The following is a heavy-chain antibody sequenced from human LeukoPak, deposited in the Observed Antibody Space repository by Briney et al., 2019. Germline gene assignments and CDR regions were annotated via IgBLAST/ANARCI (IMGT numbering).Heavy chain of an antibody. V-gene: IGHV4-38-2*02. D-gene: IGHD4-17*01. Sequence: PSETLSLTCTVSGYSISSGYYWVWIRQPPGKGLEWIGSISHSGSTYYNPSLKSRVTISLDTSKNQFSLKLSSVTAADTAVYYCANSIDFDYGDYYFDYWGQGALVTISS. CDR3: ANSIDFDYGDYYFDY. CDR2: ISHSGST. CDR1: GYSISSGYY. J-gene: IGHJ4*02.